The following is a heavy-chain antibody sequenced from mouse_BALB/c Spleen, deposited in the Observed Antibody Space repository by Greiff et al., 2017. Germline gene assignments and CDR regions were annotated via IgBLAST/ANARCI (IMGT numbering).Heavy chain of an antibody. D-gene: IGHD1-1*01. CDR3: ARIVLRGYFDV. V-gene: IGHV2-2*02. CDR1: GFSLTSYG. Sequence: QVQLQQSGPGLVQPSQSLSITCTVSGFSLTSYGVHWVRQSPGKGLEWLGVIWSGGSTDYTAAFISRLIISKDNSKSQVFFKMNSLQANDTAIYYCARIVLRGYFDVWGAGTTVTVSS. J-gene: IGHJ1*01. CDR2: IWSGGST.